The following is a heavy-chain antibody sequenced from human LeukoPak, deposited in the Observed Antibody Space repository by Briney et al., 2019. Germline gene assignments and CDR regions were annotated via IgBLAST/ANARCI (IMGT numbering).Heavy chain of an antibody. CDR1: GFTFSSYW. Sequence: PGGSLRLSCAASGFTFSSYWMSWVRQAPGKGLEWVANIKQDGSEKYYVDSVKGRFTISRDNAKNSLYLQMNSLRAEDTAVYYCATGPYCSSTSCSFGYWGQGTLVTVSS. CDR3: ATGPYCSSTSCSFGY. CDR2: IKQDGSEK. V-gene: IGHV3-7*01. D-gene: IGHD2-2*01. J-gene: IGHJ4*02.